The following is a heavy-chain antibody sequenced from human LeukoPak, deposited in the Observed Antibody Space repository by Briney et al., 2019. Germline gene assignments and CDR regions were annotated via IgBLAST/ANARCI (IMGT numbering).Heavy chain of an antibody. J-gene: IGHJ4*02. D-gene: IGHD3-16*01. CDR2: IRGAGDIT. CDR1: GFSFSTYG. Sequence: GGSLRLSCVASGFSFSTYGMSWVRQAPGKGLEWVSAIRGAGDITDYADSVKGRFTISRDNSNNTLYLQMKSLRAEDTAVYYCAKDLLRTYDYVWGSHPIDYWGQGALVTVSS. CDR3: AKDLLRTYDYVWGSHPIDY. V-gene: IGHV3-23*01.